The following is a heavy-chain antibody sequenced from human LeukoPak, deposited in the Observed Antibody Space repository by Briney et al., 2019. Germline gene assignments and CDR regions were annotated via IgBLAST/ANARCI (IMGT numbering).Heavy chain of an antibody. D-gene: IGHD5-18*01. CDR1: GFTFSSYW. V-gene: IGHV3-7*01. Sequence: GRSLRLSCAASGFTFSSYWMSWVRQAPGKGLEWVANIKQDGSEKYYVDSVKGRFTISRDNAKNSLYLQMNSLRAEDTAVYYCARILYSYAFDILGQGTMVTVSS. CDR2: IKQDGSEK. J-gene: IGHJ3*02. CDR3: ARILYSYAFDI.